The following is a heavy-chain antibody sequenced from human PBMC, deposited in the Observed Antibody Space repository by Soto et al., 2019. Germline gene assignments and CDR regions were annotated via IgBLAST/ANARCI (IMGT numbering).Heavy chain of an antibody. CDR1: GYAFTTYG. J-gene: IGHJ4*02. Sequence: QVHLVQSGAEVKKPGASVKVSCKGSGYAFTTYGITWVRQAPGQGLEWMGWISAHNGNTNYAQKLQGRVTVTRDTSTSTAYIGLRSVRSDDTAVYYCARGRYGDYWGQGALVTVSS. CDR3: ARGRYGDY. D-gene: IGHD1-1*01. CDR2: ISAHNGNT. V-gene: IGHV1-18*01.